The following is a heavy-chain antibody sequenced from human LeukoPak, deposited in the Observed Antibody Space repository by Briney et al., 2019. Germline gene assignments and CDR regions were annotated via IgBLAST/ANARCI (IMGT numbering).Heavy chain of an antibody. V-gene: IGHV1-2*02. D-gene: IGHD3-22*01. CDR1: GCSFTAYF. J-gene: IGHJ4*02. Sequence: GASVKVSSKASGCSFTAYFIHWGRQAPGQGLEWMGCIDPNSGDTKYAQKFQGRVSMPRDTSTRTAYMELSRLRSDDTAVYFCARSGSTGYSLDYWGQGTLVTVSS. CDR2: IDPNSGDT. CDR3: ARSGSTGYSLDY.